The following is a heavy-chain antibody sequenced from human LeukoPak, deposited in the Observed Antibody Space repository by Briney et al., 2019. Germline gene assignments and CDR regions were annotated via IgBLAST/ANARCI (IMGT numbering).Heavy chain of an antibody. Sequence: GVSLRLSCAASGFTFSSYWMHWVRQAPGKGLVWVSRINSDGSSTTYADSVKGRFTISRDNAKNTLYLQMNSLRAEDTAVYYCTRGRVVTNFDYWGQGTLVTVSS. CDR2: INSDGSST. D-gene: IGHD4-23*01. CDR1: GFTFSSYW. CDR3: TRGRVVTNFDY. J-gene: IGHJ4*02. V-gene: IGHV3-74*03.